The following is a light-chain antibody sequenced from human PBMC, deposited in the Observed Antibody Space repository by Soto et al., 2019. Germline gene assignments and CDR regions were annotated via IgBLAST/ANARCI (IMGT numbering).Light chain of an antibody. CDR2: GAS. J-gene: IGKJ2*01. V-gene: IGKV3-15*01. Sequence: EIVLTRSPGTLSVSPGERATLSCWASESITNNLAWYQQRPGQAPILLIYGASTRATGIPARFSGSGFGTEFTLTINSLQSEDFAVYYCQQYNNWPPSYTFGQGTKVDIK. CDR3: QQYNNWPPSYT. CDR1: ESITNN.